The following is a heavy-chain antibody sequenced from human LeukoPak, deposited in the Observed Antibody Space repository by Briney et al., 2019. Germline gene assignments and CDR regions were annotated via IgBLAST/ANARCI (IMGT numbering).Heavy chain of an antibody. CDR3: ARALIGYYFDY. D-gene: IGHD2-8*01. V-gene: IGHV3-48*04. Sequence: GGSLRLSCEASGFTFSSYSMNWVRQAPGKGLEWISYISTSTTTIYYANSVKGRFTISRDNSKNSLYLQMNSLRAEDTAVYYCARALIGYYFDYWGQGTLVTVSS. J-gene: IGHJ4*02. CDR1: GFTFSSYS. CDR2: ISTSTTTI.